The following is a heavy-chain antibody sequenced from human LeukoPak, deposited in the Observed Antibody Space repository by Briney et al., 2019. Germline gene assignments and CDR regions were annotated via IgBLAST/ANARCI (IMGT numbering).Heavy chain of an antibody. Sequence: PGGSLRLSCTASGFTFSNYYMNWIRQAPGKGLEWVSYISSTGFTIYYADSMKGRFTISRDNAKNSLYLQMNSLRVEDTAVYYCARVMFLLGSDGYYYYSGMDVWGQGTTVTVSS. D-gene: IGHD2/OR15-2a*01. CDR3: ARVMFLLGSDGYYYYSGMDV. J-gene: IGHJ6*02. V-gene: IGHV3-11*04. CDR1: GFTFSNYY. CDR2: ISSTGFTI.